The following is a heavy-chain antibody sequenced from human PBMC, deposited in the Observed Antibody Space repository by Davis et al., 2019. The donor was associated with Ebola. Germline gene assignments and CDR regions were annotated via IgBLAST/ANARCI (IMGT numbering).Heavy chain of an antibody. CDR1: GGTFSSYA. Sequence: AASVKVSCKASGGTFSSYAISWVRQAPGQGLEWMGGIISIFGTANYAQKFQGRVTITADESTSTAYMELSSLRSEDTAVYYCAKIMSYYYGMDVWGQGTTVTVSS. CDR3: AKIMSYYYGMDV. J-gene: IGHJ6*02. CDR2: IISIFGTA. V-gene: IGHV1-69*13.